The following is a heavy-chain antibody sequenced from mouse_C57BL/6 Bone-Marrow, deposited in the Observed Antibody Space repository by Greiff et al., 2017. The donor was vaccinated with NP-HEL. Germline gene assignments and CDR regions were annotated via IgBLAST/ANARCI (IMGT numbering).Heavy chain of an antibody. CDR1: GFSLSNYG. V-gene: IGHV2-2*01. CDR2: IWSGGIT. CDR3: ARKENPLGTMDY. J-gene: IGHJ4*01. Sequence: QVQLQQSGPGLVQPSQSLSITCTVSGFSLSNYGVHWVRQSPGKGLEWLGVIWSGGITDCNAAFVSRLNISRDNSKSQVFFKMSSLHAYDTAIYYCARKENPLGTMDYWGQGTSVTVSS.